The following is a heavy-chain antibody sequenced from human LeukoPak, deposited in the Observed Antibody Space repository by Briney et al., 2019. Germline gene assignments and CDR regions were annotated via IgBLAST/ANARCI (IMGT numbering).Heavy chain of an antibody. V-gene: IGHV3-23*01. CDR3: AIRDIAAAGIAYYFDY. J-gene: IGHJ4*02. CDR1: GFTFSCYA. CDR2: ISGSGGST. Sequence: GGSLRLACAASGFTFSCYAMSWVRHAPGKGLEWVSAISGSGGSTYYADSVKGRFTISRDNSKNTLYLQMNSLRAEDTAVYYCAIRDIAAAGIAYYFDYWGQGTLVTVSS. D-gene: IGHD6-13*01.